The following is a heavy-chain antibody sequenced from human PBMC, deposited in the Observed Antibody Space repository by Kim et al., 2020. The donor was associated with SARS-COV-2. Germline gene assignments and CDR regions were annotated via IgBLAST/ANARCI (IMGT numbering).Heavy chain of an antibody. D-gene: IGHD2-15*01. V-gene: IGHV3-33*05. J-gene: IGHJ4*02. CDR2: ISYDGSNK. CDR3: ARPIPPYCSGGSCHGIDY. CDR1: GFTFSSYG. Sequence: GGSLRLSCAASGFTFSSYGMHWVRQAPGKGLEWVAVISYDGSNKYYADSVKGRFTISRDNSKNTLYLQMNSLRAEDTAVYYCARPIPPYCSGGSCHGIDYWGQGTLVTVSS.